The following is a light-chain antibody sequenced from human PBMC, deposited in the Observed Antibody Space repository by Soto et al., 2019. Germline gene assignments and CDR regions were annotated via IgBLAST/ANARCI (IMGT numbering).Light chain of an antibody. V-gene: IGKV2-28*01. J-gene: IGKJ2*01. CDR1: RSLLHSNGYQY. CDR3: MKNLETPHT. Sequence: IVMTQSPLSLPVTPGEPASISCRPSRSLLHSNGYQYLDWYLQKPGQSPRLLISLAFNRASGVPDRFSGSGSGTFFTLKINRVEAEDVGIYYCMKNLETPHTFGQGTKLEIK. CDR2: LAF.